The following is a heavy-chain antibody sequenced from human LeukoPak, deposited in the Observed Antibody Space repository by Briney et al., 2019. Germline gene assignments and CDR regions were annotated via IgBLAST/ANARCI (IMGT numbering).Heavy chain of an antibody. Sequence: SETLSLTCTVSGGSISSYYWSWIRQPAGKGLEWIGRIYTSGSTNYNPSLKSRVTMSVDTSKNQFSLKLSSVTAADTAVYYCAGDKTSWDIYAFDIWGQGTMVTVSS. V-gene: IGHV4-4*07. CDR3: AGDKTSWDIYAFDI. CDR2: IYTSGST. CDR1: GGSISSYY. D-gene: IGHD1-26*01. J-gene: IGHJ3*02.